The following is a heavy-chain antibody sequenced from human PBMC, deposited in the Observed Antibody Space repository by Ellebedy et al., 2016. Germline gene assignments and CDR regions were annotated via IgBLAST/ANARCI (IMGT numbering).Heavy chain of an antibody. CDR3: VREAGEWDPFDI. CDR2: ISVAGNT. J-gene: IGHJ3*02. V-gene: IGHV3-13*01. D-gene: IGHD3-10*01. CDR1: GVSFSRHD. Sequence: GGSLRLSXAASGVSFSRHDMHWVRQPRGKGLEWVSVISVAGNTKYADSVKGRFTVSREEAKNSVYLQLNRLRAGDTAVYYCVREAGEWDPFDIWGQGTMVTVSS.